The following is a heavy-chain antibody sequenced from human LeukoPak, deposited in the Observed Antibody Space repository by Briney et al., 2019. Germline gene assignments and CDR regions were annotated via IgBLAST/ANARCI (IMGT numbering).Heavy chain of an antibody. J-gene: IGHJ4*02. CDR3: ARQRADY. Sequence: GGSLRLSCSASGFTFSSYSMNWVRQAPGKGLEWVANMKPDGSEIYYADSVKGRFTISRDTAKNSVYLQMNSLTAEDTAVYYCARQRADYWGQGTLVTVSS. CDR1: GFTFSSYS. CDR2: MKPDGSEI. V-gene: IGHV3-7*05.